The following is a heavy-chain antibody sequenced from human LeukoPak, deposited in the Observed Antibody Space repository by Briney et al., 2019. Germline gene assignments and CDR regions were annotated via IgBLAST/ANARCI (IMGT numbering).Heavy chain of an antibody. CDR1: GGSISSYY. D-gene: IGHD5-24*01. CDR2: IYYSGST. V-gene: IGHV4-59*01. CDR3: ARDRPSDGYNYAYYGMDV. Sequence: SETLSLTCTVSGGSISSYYWSWIRQPPGKGLEWIGYIYYSGSTNYNPSLKSRVTISVDTSKNQFSPKLSSVTAADTAVYYCARDRPSDGYNYAYYGMDVWGQGTTVTVSS. J-gene: IGHJ6*02.